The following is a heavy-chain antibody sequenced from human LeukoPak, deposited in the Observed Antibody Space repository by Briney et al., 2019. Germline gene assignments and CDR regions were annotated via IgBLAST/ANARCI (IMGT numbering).Heavy chain of an antibody. CDR1: GGSISSSSYY. CDR2: IYYSGST. D-gene: IGHD2-2*01. J-gene: IGHJ5*02. Sequence: PSETLSLTCTVSGGSISSSSYYWGWIRQPPGKGLEWIGSIYYSGSTYYNPSLKSRVTISVDTSKNQFSLKLSSVTAADTAVYYCARDSQKLGYCSSTSCYRQAGFDPWGQGTLVTVSS. CDR3: ARDSQKLGYCSSTSCYRQAGFDP. V-gene: IGHV4-39*07.